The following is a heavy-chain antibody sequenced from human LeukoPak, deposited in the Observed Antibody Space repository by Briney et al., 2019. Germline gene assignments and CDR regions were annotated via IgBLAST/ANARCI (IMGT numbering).Heavy chain of an antibody. J-gene: IGHJ4*02. CDR3: AREHGDYVTSGYYMDY. D-gene: IGHD3-3*01. CDR1: GGSISGYF. V-gene: IGHV4-4*07. CDR2: IYSSGNT. Sequence: SETLSLTCTFSGGSISGYFWNWIRQPAGKGLEWIGRIYSSGNTDYNSSLRSRVTMSLDTPKSQFSLKLTSVTAADTAVYYCAREHGDYVTSGYYMDYWGQGTLVTVSS.